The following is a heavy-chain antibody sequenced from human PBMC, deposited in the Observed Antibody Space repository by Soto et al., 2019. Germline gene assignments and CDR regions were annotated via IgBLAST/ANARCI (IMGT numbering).Heavy chain of an antibody. D-gene: IGHD2-21*02. Sequence: QVQLLESGGGVVQPGASLRLSCAASGFSFTSYGMHWVRQAPGKGLEWLASVSDDGSKTYYADSVKGRFTISRDNSKNTLYLQMYSLRAEDTAVYYCAKPASFCGGDCYSRWFDPWGQGTLVTVSS. CDR1: GFSFTSYG. J-gene: IGHJ5*02. CDR2: VSDDGSKT. CDR3: AKPASFCGGDCYSRWFDP. V-gene: IGHV3-30*18.